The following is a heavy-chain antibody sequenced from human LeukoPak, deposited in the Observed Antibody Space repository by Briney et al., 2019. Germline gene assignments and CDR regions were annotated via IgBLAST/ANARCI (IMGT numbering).Heavy chain of an antibody. J-gene: IGHJ5*02. V-gene: IGHV4-4*02. Sequence: PSETLSLTCAVSGGSISSSNWWSWVRQPPGKGLEWIGEIYHSGSTNYNPSLKSRVTISVDKSKNQFSLKLSSVTAADTAVYYCARIMGRGYSIGTSCRGDWFDPWGQGTLVTVSS. CDR1: GGSISSSNW. CDR3: ARIMGRGYSIGTSCRGDWFDP. CDR2: IYHSGST. D-gene: IGHD2-2*01.